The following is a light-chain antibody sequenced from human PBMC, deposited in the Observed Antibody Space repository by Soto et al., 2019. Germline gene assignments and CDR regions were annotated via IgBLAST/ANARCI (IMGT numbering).Light chain of an antibody. CDR1: QSVLDSAINKNH. CDR3: QQYYDTPYT. Sequence: DIVMTQSPEFLAVSLGERATINCKSSQSVLDSAINKNHLAWYQQKPGQPPKLLFYWASTRESGVPDRFSGSGSGTDFTLTIGSLQAEDVAVYYYQQYYDTPYTFGQGTRLEI. J-gene: IGKJ2*01. CDR2: WAS. V-gene: IGKV4-1*01.